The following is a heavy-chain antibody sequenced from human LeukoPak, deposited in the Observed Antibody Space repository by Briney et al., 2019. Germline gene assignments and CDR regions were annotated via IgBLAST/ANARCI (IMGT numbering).Heavy chain of an antibody. D-gene: IGHD4/OR15-4a*01. J-gene: IGHJ6*03. Sequence: GGSLRLSCAASGFTFSDYYMSWIRQAPGKGLEWVSYISSSGSAIYYADSVKGRFTISRDNAKNSLYLQMNSLRAEDTAVYYCARDDYLGSNFYFYMDVWGKGTTVTVSS. CDR2: ISSSGSAI. V-gene: IGHV3-11*04. CDR3: ARDDYLGSNFYFYMDV. CDR1: GFTFSDYY.